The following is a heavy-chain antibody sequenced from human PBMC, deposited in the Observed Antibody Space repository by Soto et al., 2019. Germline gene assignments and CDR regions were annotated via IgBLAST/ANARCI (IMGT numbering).Heavy chain of an antibody. J-gene: IGHJ4*02. D-gene: IGHD2-15*01. CDR3: ARDGSIVVVVAATFSDY. CDR2: IIPILGIA. Sequence: GASVKVSCKASGGTFSSYTISWVRQAPGQGFEWLGRIIPILGIANYAQKLQGRVTMTTDTSTSTAYMELRSLRSDDTAVYYCARDGSIVVVVAATFSDYWGQGTLVTVSS. V-gene: IGHV1-69*04. CDR1: GGTFSSYT.